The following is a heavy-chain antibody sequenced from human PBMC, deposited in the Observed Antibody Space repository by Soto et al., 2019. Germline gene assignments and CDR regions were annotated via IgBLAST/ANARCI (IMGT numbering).Heavy chain of an antibody. D-gene: IGHD6-19*01. J-gene: IGHJ4*02. CDR2: IYYSGRT. Sequence: QVQLQESGPGLVKPSQTLSLTCTVSSGFISSGNYYWSWIRQHPGKGLEWIGYIYYSGRTYHNPSLKCRISISLDTSKNQFSLKLSSVTVADTAVYYCARGHSSGWYVTLDYWGQGTLVTVSS. V-gene: IGHV4-31*03. CDR3: ARGHSSGWYVTLDY. CDR1: SGFISSGNYY.